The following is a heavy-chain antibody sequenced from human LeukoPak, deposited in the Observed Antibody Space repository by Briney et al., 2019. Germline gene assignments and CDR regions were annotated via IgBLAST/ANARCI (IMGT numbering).Heavy chain of an antibody. V-gene: IGHV1-2*02. CDR3: ASVGYGDYSFDY. Sequence: GASVKVSCKASGYTFTGYYMHWVRQAPGQGLEWMGWINPNSGDTNYAQKFQGRVSMTRATSISTAYMELSGLTSDDTALYYCASVGYGDYSFDYWGQGTLVTVSS. D-gene: IGHD4-17*01. J-gene: IGHJ4*02. CDR1: GYTFTGYY. CDR2: INPNSGDT.